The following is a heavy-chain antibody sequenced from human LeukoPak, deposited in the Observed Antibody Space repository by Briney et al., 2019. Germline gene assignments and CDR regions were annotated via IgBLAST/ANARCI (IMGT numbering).Heavy chain of an antibody. J-gene: IGHJ5*02. CDR1: GFTFADYA. CDR2: ISGDGGST. Sequence: GGSLRLSCAASGFTFADYAMHWVRQAPGKGLEWVSLISGDGGSTYYADSVKGRFTISRDNSKNTLYLQMNSLRTEDTALYYCAKGVPTVNGFDPWGQGTLVTVSS. V-gene: IGHV3-43*02. CDR3: AKGVPTVNGFDP. D-gene: IGHD4-11*01.